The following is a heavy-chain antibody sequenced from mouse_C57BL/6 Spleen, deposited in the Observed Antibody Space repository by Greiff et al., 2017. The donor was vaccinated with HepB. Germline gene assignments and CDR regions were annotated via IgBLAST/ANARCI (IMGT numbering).Heavy chain of an antibody. J-gene: IGHJ3*01. Sequence: VQLQQPGAELVMPGSSVKLSCKASGYTFTSYWMHWVKQRPVQGLEWIGNIDPSDSETHYNQKFKDKATLTVDKSSSTAYMQLSSLTSEDSAVYYCARGECAGSHQFAYWGQGTLVTVSA. CDR3: ARGECAGSHQFAY. CDR2: IDPSDSET. D-gene: IGHD3-2*02. V-gene: IGHV1-52*01. CDR1: GYTFTSYW.